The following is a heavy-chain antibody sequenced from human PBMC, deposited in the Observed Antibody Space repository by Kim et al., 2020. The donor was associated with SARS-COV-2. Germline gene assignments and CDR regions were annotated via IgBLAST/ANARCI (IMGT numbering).Heavy chain of an antibody. J-gene: IGHJ4*02. CDR3: ARRVGGATGFLDY. D-gene: IGHD1-26*01. Sequence: RTSPSFQGHVTISADKSISTAYLQWSSLEASDSAMYYCARRVGGATGFLDYWGQGTLVTVSS. V-gene: IGHV5-51*01.